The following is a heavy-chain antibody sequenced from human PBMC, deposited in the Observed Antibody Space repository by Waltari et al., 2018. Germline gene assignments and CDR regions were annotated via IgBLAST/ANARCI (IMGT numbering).Heavy chain of an antibody. CDR2: ICGDNGDA. V-gene: IGHV1-18*01. Sequence: QLVQSGPEVKKPGASVKVSCKGSGYIFSNYGVTWVRQAPGQGLEWMGWICGDNGDAKDEDKFEGRVTMTRDTSTSTADMEIRGLRSDDTALYFCARDDVDSSAFGGFWGQGTQVTVSS. D-gene: IGHD3-16*01. J-gene: IGHJ4*02. CDR3: ARDDVDSSAFGGF. CDR1: GYIFSNYG.